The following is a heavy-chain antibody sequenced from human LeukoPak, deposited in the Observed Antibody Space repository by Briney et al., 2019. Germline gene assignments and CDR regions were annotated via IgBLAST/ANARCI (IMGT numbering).Heavy chain of an antibody. J-gene: IGHJ5*02. CDR2: IYTSGST. CDR3: ARDLVTMVRGMDWFDP. Sequence: SETLSLTCTVSGGSISSYYWSWIRQPAGKGLERIGRIYTSGSTNYNPSLKSRVTMSVDTSKNQFSLKLSSVTAADTAVYYCARDLVTMVRGMDWFDPWGQGALVTVSP. V-gene: IGHV4-4*07. CDR1: GGSISSYY. D-gene: IGHD3-10*01.